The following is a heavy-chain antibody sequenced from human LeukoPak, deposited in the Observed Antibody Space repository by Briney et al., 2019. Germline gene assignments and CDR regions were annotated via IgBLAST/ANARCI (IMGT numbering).Heavy chain of an antibody. Sequence: TGGSLRLSCAASGFTFSSYSMNWVRQAPGKGLEWVAVISYDGNHKYYADSVKGRFTISRDNSKNTLYLQMNGLRADDTAVYYCAKGYDYRSGAGSFDYWGQGTLVTVSS. D-gene: IGHD3-10*01. CDR2: ISYDGNHK. J-gene: IGHJ4*02. CDR1: GFTFSSYS. V-gene: IGHV3-30*18. CDR3: AKGYDYRSGAGSFDY.